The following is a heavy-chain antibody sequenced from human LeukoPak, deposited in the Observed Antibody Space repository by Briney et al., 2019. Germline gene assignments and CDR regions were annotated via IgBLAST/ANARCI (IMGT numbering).Heavy chain of an antibody. J-gene: IGHJ4*02. D-gene: IGHD6-13*01. CDR3: ARVWQQQLVFDY. Sequence: GASVKVSCKASGYTFTSYGISWVRQAPGQGLEWMGWISAYNGNTNYAQILQGRVTVTTDTSTRTAYMELRSLISDDTAVYYCARVWQQQLVFDYWGQGTLVTVSS. V-gene: IGHV1-18*01. CDR1: GYTFTSYG. CDR2: ISAYNGNT.